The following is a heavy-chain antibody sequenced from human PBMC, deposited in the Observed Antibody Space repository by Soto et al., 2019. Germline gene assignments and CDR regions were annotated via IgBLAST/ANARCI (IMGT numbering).Heavy chain of an antibody. J-gene: IGHJ4*02. V-gene: IGHV3-21*01. D-gene: IGHD3-10*01. Sequence: SSSYIYYADSVKGRFTISRDNTKNSLYLQMNSLRAEDTAVYYCARDVGYYGSGSHYYFDYWGQGTLVTVSS. CDR3: ARDVGYYGSGSHYYFDY. CDR2: SSSYI.